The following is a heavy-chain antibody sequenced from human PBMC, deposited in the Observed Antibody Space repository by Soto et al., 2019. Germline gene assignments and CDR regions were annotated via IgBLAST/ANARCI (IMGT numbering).Heavy chain of an antibody. CDR2: IKSKTDGGTT. V-gene: IGHV3-15*07. J-gene: IGHJ3*02. CDR3: ARDTPERQCRGGSCLSAFDI. D-gene: IGHD2-15*01. Sequence: GGSLRLSCAASGFTFSNAWMNWVRQAPGKGLEWVGRIKSKTDGGTTDYAAPVKGRFTISRDDSKNTLYLQMNSLKTEDTAVYYCARDTPERQCRGGSCLSAFDIWGQGTMVTVSS. CDR1: GFTFSNAW.